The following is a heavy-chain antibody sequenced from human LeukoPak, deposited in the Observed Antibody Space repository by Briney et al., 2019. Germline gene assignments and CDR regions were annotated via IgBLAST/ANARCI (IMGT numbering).Heavy chain of an antibody. Sequence: PGGSLRLSCAASGFTFSSYAMSWVRQAPGKGLEWVSAISNNGGYTYYADSVQGRFTISRDNSKSTLCLQMNSLRAEDTAVYYCAKQLGYCSDGSCYFPYWGQGTLVTVSP. CDR2: ISNNGGYT. J-gene: IGHJ4*02. D-gene: IGHD2-15*01. V-gene: IGHV3-23*01. CDR1: GFTFSSYA. CDR3: AKQLGYCSDGSCYFPY.